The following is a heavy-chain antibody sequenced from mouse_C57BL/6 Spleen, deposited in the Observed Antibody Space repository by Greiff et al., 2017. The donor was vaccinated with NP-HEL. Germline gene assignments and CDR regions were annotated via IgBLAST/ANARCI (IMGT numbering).Heavy chain of an antibody. CDR1: GYTFTSYW. J-gene: IGHJ2*01. CDR2: INPSNGGT. Sequence: QVQLKQPGTELVKPGASVKLSCKASGYTFTSYWMHWVKQRPGQGLEWIGNINPSNGGTNYNEKFKSKATLTVDKSSITAYMQLSSLTSEDSAVYCCARSGLGRYFDYWGQGTTLTVSS. D-gene: IGHD4-1*01. V-gene: IGHV1-53*01. CDR3: ARSGLGRYFDY.